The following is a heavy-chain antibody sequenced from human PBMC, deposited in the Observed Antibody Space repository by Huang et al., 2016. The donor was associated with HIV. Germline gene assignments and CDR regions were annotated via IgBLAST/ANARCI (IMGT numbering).Heavy chain of an antibody. Sequence: QVQLEQWGAGLLKPSETLSLTCAVYGGSFSGYFWNWIRQSPGKGLEWIGQINHAGVTDSNPSLKSRATISVDTSKIQFSLKLTSVTAADTAIYYCAREIMISFGGPFDSWGHGNLVTVSS. CDR2: INHAGVT. V-gene: IGHV4-34*02. CDR3: AREIMISFGGPFDS. CDR1: GGSFSGYF. J-gene: IGHJ5*01. D-gene: IGHD3-16*01.